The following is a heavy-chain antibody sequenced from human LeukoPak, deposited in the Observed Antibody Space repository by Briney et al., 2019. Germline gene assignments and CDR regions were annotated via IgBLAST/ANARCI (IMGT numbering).Heavy chain of an antibody. J-gene: IGHJ5*01. D-gene: IGHD4-23*01. V-gene: IGHV3-23*01. Sequence: GGSLRLSCAASGFTFSSYAMGWVRQAPGKGLEWVSAISGSGGSTYYADSVKGRFTISRDNSKNTLYLQMNSLRAEDTAVYYCASGEDYGGNSFDYWGQGTLVTVSS. CDR1: GFTFSSYA. CDR3: ASGEDYGGNSFDY. CDR2: ISGSGGST.